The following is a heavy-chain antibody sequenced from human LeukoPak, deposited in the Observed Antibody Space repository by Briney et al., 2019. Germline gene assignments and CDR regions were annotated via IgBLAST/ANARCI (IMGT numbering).Heavy chain of an antibody. J-gene: IGHJ3*02. V-gene: IGHV3-30-3*01. CDR1: GFTVSSNH. D-gene: IGHD3-16*02. CDR2: ISYDGSNK. Sequence: GGSLRLSCAVSGFTVSSNHMSWVRQAPGKGLEWVAVISYDGSNKYYADSVKGRFTISRDNSKNTLYLQMNSLRAEDTAVYYCARGHDYVWGSYRPTHDAFDIWGQGTMVTVSS. CDR3: ARGHDYVWGSYRPTHDAFDI.